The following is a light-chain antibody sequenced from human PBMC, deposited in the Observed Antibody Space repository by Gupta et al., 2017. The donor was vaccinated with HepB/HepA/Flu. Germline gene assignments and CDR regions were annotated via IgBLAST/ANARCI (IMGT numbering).Light chain of an antibody. CDR1: SSDVGTYNS. Sequence: QAALTQPASLSGSPGQSITISCTGTSSDVGTYNSVSWYQQHPGKAPKLMIFDVSNRPSGVSDRFSGSKSGNTASLTISGLQAEDEADYYCSSYTSTITVVFGGGTRLTVL. CDR2: DVS. CDR3: SSYTSTITVV. V-gene: IGLV2-14*03. J-gene: IGLJ2*01.